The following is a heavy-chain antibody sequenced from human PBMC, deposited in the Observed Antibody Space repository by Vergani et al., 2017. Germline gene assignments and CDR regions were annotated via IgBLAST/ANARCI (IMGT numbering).Heavy chain of an antibody. Sequence: EVQLVESGGGLVQPGGSLRLSCAASGFTFSDHYMDWVRQAPGKGLEWVGRIRNKVNSYTTEYAASVKGRFTISRDDSNNSLYLQMNSLKTEDTAVYYCAKDYRGKMATNNWFDPWGQGTLVTVSS. CDR3: AKDYRGKMATNNWFDP. D-gene: IGHD5-24*01. V-gene: IGHV3-72*01. CDR1: GFTFSDHY. CDR2: IRNKVNSYTT. J-gene: IGHJ5*02.